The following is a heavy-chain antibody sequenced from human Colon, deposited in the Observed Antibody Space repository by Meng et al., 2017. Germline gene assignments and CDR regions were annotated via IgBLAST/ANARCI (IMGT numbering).Heavy chain of an antibody. CDR1: CCSISNGFFF. V-gene: IGHV4-31*01. Sequence: EAAPRTVTPSQTLSLTCTVACCSISNGFFFWSWIRQHPLKGLEWIGSVSHTGSTSYNPSIQSLVTISRDTPKNQFSLNLTSVTAADTAVYFCARGSGTLRHFDYWGQGTLVTVSS. D-gene: IGHD1-26*01. J-gene: IGHJ4*02. CDR2: VSHTGST. CDR3: ARGSGTLRHFDY.